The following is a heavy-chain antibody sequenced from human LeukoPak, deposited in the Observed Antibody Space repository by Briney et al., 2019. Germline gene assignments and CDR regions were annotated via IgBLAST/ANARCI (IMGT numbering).Heavy chain of an antibody. Sequence: SETLSLTCAVYGGSFSGYYWCWIRQPPGKGLEWIWEINHSGSTNYNPSLKSRVTISVDTSKNQLSLKLSSVTAEDTAVYYCARVYCSSTRCPKDPWGFDYWGQGTLVTVSS. CDR1: GGSFSGYY. CDR2: INHSGST. D-gene: IGHD2-2*01. V-gene: IGHV4-34*01. CDR3: ARVYCSSTRCPKDPWGFDY. J-gene: IGHJ4*02.